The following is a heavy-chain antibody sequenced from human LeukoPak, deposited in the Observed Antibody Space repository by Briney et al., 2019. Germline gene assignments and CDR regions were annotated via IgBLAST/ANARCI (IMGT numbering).Heavy chain of an antibody. Sequence: SETLSLTCTVSGGSISSYHWSWIRQPPGKGLEWIGYIYYSGSTNYNPSLKSRVTISVDTSKNQFSLKLSSVTAADTAVYYCATSFYSNYVSYYYYMDVWGKGTTVTVTS. CDR2: IYYSGST. J-gene: IGHJ6*03. V-gene: IGHV4-59*01. D-gene: IGHD4-11*01. CDR3: ATSFYSNYVSYYYYMDV. CDR1: GGSISSYH.